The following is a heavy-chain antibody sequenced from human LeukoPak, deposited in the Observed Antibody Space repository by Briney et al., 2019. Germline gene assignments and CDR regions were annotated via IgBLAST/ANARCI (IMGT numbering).Heavy chain of an antibody. CDR3: ARLGPASSGWPESFDY. J-gene: IGHJ4*02. Sequence: PGGSLRLSCVASGFSFNNYRMTWVRQAPGKGLEWVANIKQDGSEKQYVDSVKGRFTISRDNAKNSLDLQMNSLRVEDTAVYYCARLGPASSGWPESFDYWGQGTLVTVSS. V-gene: IGHV3-7*03. CDR1: GFSFNNYR. CDR2: IKQDGSEK. D-gene: IGHD6-19*01.